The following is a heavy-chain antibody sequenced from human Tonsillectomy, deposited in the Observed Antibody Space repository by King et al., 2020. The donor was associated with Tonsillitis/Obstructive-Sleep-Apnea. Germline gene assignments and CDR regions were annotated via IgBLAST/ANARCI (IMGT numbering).Heavy chain of an antibody. J-gene: IGHJ4*02. Sequence: VQLVESGGGVVQPGRSLRLSCAASGFTFSSYGMHWVRQAPGKGLEWVAVISYDGSNKYYADSVKGRFTISRDNSKNTLYLQMNSLRAEDTAVYYCAKDRGVAGRAAPFDFWRQGTLVTVSS. CDR1: GFTFSSYG. V-gene: IGHV3-30*18. D-gene: IGHD6-19*01. CDR3: AKDRGVAGRAAPFDF. CDR2: ISYDGSNK.